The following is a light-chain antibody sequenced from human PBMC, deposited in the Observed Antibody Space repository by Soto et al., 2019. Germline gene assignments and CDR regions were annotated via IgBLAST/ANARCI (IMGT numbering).Light chain of an antibody. V-gene: IGLV2-14*01. Sequence: QSALTQPASWSVSPGQSITISCTGTSSDVGGYNYVSWYQQHPGKAPKFMIYDVSNRPSGVSNRFSGSKSGNTASLTISGLQAEDEADYYCCSYTTSNTRQIVFGTGTKVTVL. CDR1: SSDVGGYNY. J-gene: IGLJ1*01. CDR3: CSYTTSNTRQIV. CDR2: DVS.